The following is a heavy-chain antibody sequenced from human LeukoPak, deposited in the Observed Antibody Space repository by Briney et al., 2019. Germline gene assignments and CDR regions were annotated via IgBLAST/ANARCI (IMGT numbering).Heavy chain of an antibody. V-gene: IGHV3-30*18. J-gene: IGHJ6*02. D-gene: IGHD2-2*01. Sequence: GGSLRLSCAASGFTFSSYGMHWVRQAPGKGLEWVAVISYDGSNKYYADSVKGRFTISRDNSKNTLYLQMNSLRAEDTAVYYCAKDEDIVVVPAADNYYGMDVWGQGTTVTVSS. CDR1: GFTFSSYG. CDR2: ISYDGSNK. CDR3: AKDEDIVVVPAADNYYGMDV.